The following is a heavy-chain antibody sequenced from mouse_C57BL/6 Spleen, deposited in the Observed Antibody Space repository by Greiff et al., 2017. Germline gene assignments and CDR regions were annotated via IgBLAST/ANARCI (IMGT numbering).Heavy chain of an antibody. D-gene: IGHD6-1*01. CDR2: IYPGDGDT. CDR1: GYAFSSSW. J-gene: IGHJ4*01. V-gene: IGHV1-82*01. Sequence: QVQLQQSGPELVKPGASVKISCKASGYAFSSSWMNWVKQRPGKGLEWIGRIYPGDGDTNYNGKFKGKATLTADKSSSTAYMQLSSLTSEDSAVXFCARSTKGDYYAMDYWGQGTSVTVSS. CDR3: ARSTKGDYYAMDY.